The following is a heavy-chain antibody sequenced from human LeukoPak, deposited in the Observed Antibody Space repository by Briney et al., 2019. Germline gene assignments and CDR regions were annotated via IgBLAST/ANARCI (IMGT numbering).Heavy chain of an antibody. CDR3: ARDGGIAVAGTFDY. D-gene: IGHD6-19*01. CDR1: GFTFSSYA. Sequence: GGPLRLSCAASGFTFSSYAMHWVRQAPGKGLEWVAVISYDGGNKYYADSVKGRFTISRDNSKNTLYLQMNSLRAEDTAVYSCARDGGIAVAGTFDYWGQGILVTVSS. CDR2: ISYDGGNK. J-gene: IGHJ4*02. V-gene: IGHV3-30-3*01.